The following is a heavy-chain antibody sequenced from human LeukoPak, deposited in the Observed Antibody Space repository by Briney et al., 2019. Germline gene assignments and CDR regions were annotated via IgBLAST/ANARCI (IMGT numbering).Heavy chain of an antibody. Sequence: GGSLGLSCAASGFTFSSYAMHWVRQAPGKGLEWVAVISYDGSNKYYADSVKGRFTISRDNSKNTLYLQMNSLRAEDTAVYYCARDAGVVAADDYFDYWGQGTLVTVSS. CDR2: ISYDGSNK. V-gene: IGHV3-30*04. J-gene: IGHJ4*02. CDR1: GFTFSSYA. CDR3: ARDAGVVAADDYFDY. D-gene: IGHD2-15*01.